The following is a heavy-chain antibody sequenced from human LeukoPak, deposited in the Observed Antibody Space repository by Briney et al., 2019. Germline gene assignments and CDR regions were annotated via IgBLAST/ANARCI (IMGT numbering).Heavy chain of an antibody. CDR3: AKGLLYGSGSYYYYGVDV. Sequence: GGSLRLSCAASGFTFSSYAMSWVRQAPGKGLEWVSAISGSGGSTYYADSVKGRFTISRDNSKNTLYLQMNSLRAEDTAVYYCAKGLLYGSGSYYYYGVDVWGQGTTVTVSS. V-gene: IGHV3-23*01. J-gene: IGHJ6*02. D-gene: IGHD3-10*01. CDR1: GFTFSSYA. CDR2: ISGSGGST.